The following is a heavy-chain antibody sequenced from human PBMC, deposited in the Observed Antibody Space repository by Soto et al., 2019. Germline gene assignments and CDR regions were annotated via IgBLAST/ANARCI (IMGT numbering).Heavy chain of an antibody. CDR1: GFTFSSSA. Sequence: EVQLLESGGALIQPGGSLRLSCVGSGFTFSSSAMSWVRQAPGKGLEWVSTISGCAGSTYYAGSVKGRFTVSRDNSKNTLYLQMSSLRAEDTAVYYCARRAIPSPVLYFDHWGRGTLVTVSS. CDR2: ISGCAGST. V-gene: IGHV3-23*01. J-gene: IGHJ4*02. D-gene: IGHD2-21*01. CDR3: ARRAIPSPVLYFDH.